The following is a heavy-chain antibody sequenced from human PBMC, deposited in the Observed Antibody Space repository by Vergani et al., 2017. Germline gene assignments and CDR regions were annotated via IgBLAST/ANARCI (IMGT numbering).Heavy chain of an antibody. CDR3: AGELVDGSDRKFDY. V-gene: IGHV1-3*01. D-gene: IGHD1-14*01. CDR1: GYTFTSYA. CDR2: INAGNGNT. J-gene: IGHJ4*02. Sequence: QVQLVQSGAEVKKPGASVKVSCKASGYTFTSYAMHWVRQAPGQRLEWMGWINAGNGNTKYSQKFQGRVTITRDTSASTAYMELSSLRSDDTAVYYCAGELVDGSDRKFDYWGQGTLVTVSS.